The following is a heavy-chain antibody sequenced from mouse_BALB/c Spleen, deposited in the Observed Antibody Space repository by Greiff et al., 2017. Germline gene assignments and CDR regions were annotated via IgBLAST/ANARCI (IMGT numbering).Heavy chain of an antibody. D-gene: IGHD2-14*01. CDR1: GFTFSDYY. J-gene: IGHJ3*01. Sequence: EVKLMESGGGLVKPGGSLKLSCAASGFTFSDYYMYWVRQTPEKRLEWVATISDGGSYTYYPDSVKGRFTISRDNAKNNLYLQMSSLKSEDTAMYYCARDYRYDWGQGTLVTVSA. V-gene: IGHV5-4*02. CDR3: ARDYRYD. CDR2: ISDGGSYT.